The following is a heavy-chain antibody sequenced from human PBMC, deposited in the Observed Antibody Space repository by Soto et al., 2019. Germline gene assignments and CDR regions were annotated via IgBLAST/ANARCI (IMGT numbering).Heavy chain of an antibody. J-gene: IGHJ6*03. Sequence: QVQLVQSGAEVKKPGSSVKVSCKASGGTFSSYTISWVRQAPGQGLEWMGRIIPILGIANYAQKFQGRVTITADKSTSTAYMELSSLRSEDTAVYYCASPPPVAGRRTDYYYYYMDVWGKGTTVTVSS. CDR2: IIPILGIA. D-gene: IGHD6-19*01. CDR3: ASPPPVAGRRTDYYYYYMDV. V-gene: IGHV1-69*02. CDR1: GGTFSSYT.